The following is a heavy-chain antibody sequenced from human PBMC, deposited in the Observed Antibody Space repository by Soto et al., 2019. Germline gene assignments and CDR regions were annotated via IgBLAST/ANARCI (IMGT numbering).Heavy chain of an antibody. J-gene: IGHJ4*02. CDR1: GFTFSSYG. D-gene: IGHD3-22*01. Sequence: PGGSLRLSCAASGFTFSSYGMHWVRQAPGKGLEWVAVIWYDGSNKYYADSVKGRFTISRDNSKNTLYLQMNSLRAEDTAVYYCARDDDGMGYYLHYWGQGALVAVSS. V-gene: IGHV3-33*01. CDR2: IWYDGSNK. CDR3: ARDDDGMGYYLHY.